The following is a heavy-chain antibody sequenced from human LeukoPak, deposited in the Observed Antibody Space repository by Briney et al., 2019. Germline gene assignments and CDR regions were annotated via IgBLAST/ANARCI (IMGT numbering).Heavy chain of an antibody. CDR1: GGSISSSNW. J-gene: IGHJ4*02. CDR3: ARSYYYDSSGYYYYFDY. Sequence: PSETLSLTCAVSGGSISSSNWWSWVRQPPGKGLEWIGEIYHSGSTNYNPSLKSRVTISVDKSKNQFSLKLSSVTAADTAVYYCARSYYYDSSGYYYYFDYWGQGTLVTVSS. D-gene: IGHD3-22*01. V-gene: IGHV4-4*02. CDR2: IYHSGST.